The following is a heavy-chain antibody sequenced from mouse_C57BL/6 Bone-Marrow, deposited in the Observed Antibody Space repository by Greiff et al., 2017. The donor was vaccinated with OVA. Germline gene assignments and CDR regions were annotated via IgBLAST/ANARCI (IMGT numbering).Heavy chain of an antibody. J-gene: IGHJ4*01. V-gene: IGHV1-58*01. D-gene: IGHD2-10*01. Sequence: EVKLMESGAELVRPGSSVKMSCKTSGYTFTSYGINWVKQRPGQGLEWIGYIYIGNGYTEYNEKFKGKATLTSDTSSSTAYMQLSSLTSEDSAIYFCARRSTSYGRYAMDYWGQGTSVTVSS. CDR3: ARRSTSYGRYAMDY. CDR2: IYIGNGYT. CDR1: GYTFTSYG.